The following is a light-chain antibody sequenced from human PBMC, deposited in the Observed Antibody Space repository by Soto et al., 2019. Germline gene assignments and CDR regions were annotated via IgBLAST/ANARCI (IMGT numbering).Light chain of an antibody. V-gene: IGLV2-14*03. CDR1: SSDVGAYKY. CDR3: SSFAGTTTLDV. Sequence: QSVLTQPASVSGSPGQSITISCTETSSDVGAYKYVSWYQQHPGKVPKLIIYGVSNRPSGVSNRFSGSKSGNTAFLTISGLQPEDEADYYCSSFAGTTTLDVFGTGTKVTVL. J-gene: IGLJ1*01. CDR2: GVS.